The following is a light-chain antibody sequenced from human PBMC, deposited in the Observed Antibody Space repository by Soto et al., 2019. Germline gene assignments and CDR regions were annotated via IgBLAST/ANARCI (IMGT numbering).Light chain of an antibody. J-gene: IGKJ2*01. CDR3: IQATQPYT. V-gene: IGKV2-24*01. CDR2: MIS. CDR1: QSLVHSDGNTY. Sequence: DIVMTQTPLSSPVTPGQPASISCRSSQSLVHSDGNTYLRWLKQRPGQPPRLLIYMISNRFSGVPDRFGGSGAGTDFTLNIIRVAAEDVGVYDCIQATQPYTCGQGTKLEIK.